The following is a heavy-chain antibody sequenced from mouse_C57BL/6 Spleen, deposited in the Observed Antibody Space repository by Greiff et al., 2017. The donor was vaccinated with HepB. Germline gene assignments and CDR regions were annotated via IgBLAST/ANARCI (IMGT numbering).Heavy chain of an antibody. V-gene: IGHV5-17*01. Sequence: EVKVVESGGGLVKPGGSLKLSCAASGFTFSDYGMHWVRQAPEKGLEWVAYISSGSSTIYYADTVKGRFTISRDNAKNTLFLQMTSLRSEDTAMYYCARTSYYYGSSSAMDYWGQGTSVTVSS. CDR1: GFTFSDYG. J-gene: IGHJ4*01. CDR3: ARTSYYYGSSSAMDY. D-gene: IGHD1-1*01. CDR2: ISSGSSTI.